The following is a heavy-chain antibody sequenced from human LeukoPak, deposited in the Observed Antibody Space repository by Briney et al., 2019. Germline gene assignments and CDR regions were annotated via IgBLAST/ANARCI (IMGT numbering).Heavy chain of an antibody. D-gene: IGHD2-15*01. V-gene: IGHV4-4*07. J-gene: IGHJ5*02. CDR2: FYTSESS. CDR3: ARVNTQGVPSP. CDR1: GGSISSYY. Sequence: SETLSLTCIVSGGSISSYYWSWIRQPAGKGLEWIGRFYTSESSNYNPSLKSRVTMSVDTSKNQFSLKLSSVTAADTAVYYCARVNTQGVPSPWGQGILVTVSS.